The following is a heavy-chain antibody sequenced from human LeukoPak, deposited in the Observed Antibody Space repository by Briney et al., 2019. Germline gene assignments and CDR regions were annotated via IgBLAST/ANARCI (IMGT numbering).Heavy chain of an antibody. J-gene: IGHJ3*02. D-gene: IGHD6-19*01. V-gene: IGHV3-11*04. CDR1: GFTFSDNY. CDR2: ISSSGSI. Sequence: PGGSLRLSCAASGFTFSDNYMSWIRQAPGKGLEWVSYISSSGSIYYADSVKGRFTISRDNAKNSLYLQMNSLRAEDTAVYYCARPQWLGAFDIWGQGTMVTVSS. CDR3: ARPQWLGAFDI.